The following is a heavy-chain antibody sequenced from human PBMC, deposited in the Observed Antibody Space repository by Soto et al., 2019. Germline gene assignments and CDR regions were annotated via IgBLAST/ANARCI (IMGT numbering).Heavy chain of an antibody. CDR1: GYIFTNYY. CDR3: ARDLTSGDY. CDR2: INPNGGST. V-gene: IGHV1-46*01. J-gene: IGHJ4*02. D-gene: IGHD7-27*01. Sequence: QVQLVQSGAEVKNPGASVKLSCKASGYIFTNYYIHWVRQAPGQGLEWMAIINPNGGSTNYAQEFQGRVTLARDTFTTTVYMELSSLRSEDTAIYYCARDLTSGDYWGQGTLVTVSS.